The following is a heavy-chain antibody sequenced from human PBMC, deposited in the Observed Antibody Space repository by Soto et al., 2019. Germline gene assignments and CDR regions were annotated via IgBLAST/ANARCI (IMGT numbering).Heavy chain of an antibody. D-gene: IGHD6-13*01. CDR3: AKDRGYSSSWGCYYGMDV. CDR2: ISYDGSNK. CDR1: GFTFSSYS. V-gene: IGHV3-30*18. J-gene: IGHJ6*02. Sequence: PGGSLRLSCAASGFTFSSYSMHRVRQAPGKGLEWVAVISYDGSNKYYADSVKGRFTISRDNSKNTLYLQMNSLRAEDTAVYYCAKDRGYSSSWGCYYGMDVWGQGTTVACSS.